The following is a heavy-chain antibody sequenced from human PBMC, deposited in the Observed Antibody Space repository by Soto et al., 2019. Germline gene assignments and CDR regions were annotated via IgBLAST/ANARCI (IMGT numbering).Heavy chain of an antibody. V-gene: IGHV4-4*07. D-gene: IGHD6-13*01. CDR3: AIGVPAAGTESFDS. Sequence: SETLSLTCTVSGGSISNYYWSWIRQSAEKRLEWIGRVSSTGSSYYNPSLKSRVTISVDTSKNQVSLNLTSVTAADTAVYYCAIGVPAAGTESFDSCGTAPLVTLS. J-gene: IGHJ5*01. CDR1: GGSISNYY. CDR2: VSSTGSS.